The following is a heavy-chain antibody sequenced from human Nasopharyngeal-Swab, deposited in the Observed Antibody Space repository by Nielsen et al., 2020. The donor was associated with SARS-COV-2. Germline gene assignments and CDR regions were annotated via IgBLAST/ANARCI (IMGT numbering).Heavy chain of an antibody. D-gene: IGHD3-3*01. J-gene: IGHJ6*02. CDR2: INPNFGTT. V-gene: IGHV1-69*01. Sequence: WVRQAPAQGLEWMGGINPNFGTTNYAHKFQDRAKITADQSTRTAYMELSSLRSDDTAVYYCARDTIFGLALYYYYGLGVWGQGTTVTVSS. CDR3: ARDTIFGLALYYYYGLGV.